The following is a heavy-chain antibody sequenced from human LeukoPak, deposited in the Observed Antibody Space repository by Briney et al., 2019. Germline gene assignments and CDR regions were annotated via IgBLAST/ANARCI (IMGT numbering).Heavy chain of an antibody. CDR2: INHSGST. CDR1: GGSFSGYY. V-gene: IGHV4-34*01. Sequence: SETLSFTCAVYGGSFSGYYWSWLRQPPGKGLEWIVEINHSGSTNYNPSLKSRVTISVDTSKNQFSLKQSSVTAGDTAVYYCARQKWYFYDSSGPKGPFDYGGQGTRVTVSS. CDR3: ARQKWYFYDSSGPKGPFDY. J-gene: IGHJ4*02. D-gene: IGHD3-22*01.